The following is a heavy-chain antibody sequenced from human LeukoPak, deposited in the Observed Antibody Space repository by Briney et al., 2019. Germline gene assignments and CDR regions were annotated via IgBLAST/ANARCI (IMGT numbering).Heavy chain of an antibody. D-gene: IGHD6-19*01. CDR1: GYTLTELS. Sequence: ASVKVSCKVSGYTLTELSMHWVRQAPGKGLEWMGGFDPEDGETIYAQKFQGRVTMTEDTSTDTAYMELSSLRSEDTAVYYCATGLDSSHYYGVDVWGQGTTVTVSS. V-gene: IGHV1-24*01. J-gene: IGHJ6*02. CDR2: FDPEDGET. CDR3: ATGLDSSHYYGVDV.